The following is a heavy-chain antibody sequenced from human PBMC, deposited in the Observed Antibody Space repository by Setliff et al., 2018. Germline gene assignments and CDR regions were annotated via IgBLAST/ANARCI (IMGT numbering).Heavy chain of an antibody. V-gene: IGHV3-9*01. J-gene: IGHJ6*02. Sequence: GGSLRLSCAASGFSFDDYAMHWVRQAPGKGLEWVSGITWSSDNTDYADSVRGRFTISRDNAKNSLYLQMNSLRAEDTAVYYCARDQDYYGMDVWGQGTTVTVSS. CDR1: GFSFDDYA. CDR3: ARDQDYYGMDV. CDR2: ITWSSDNT.